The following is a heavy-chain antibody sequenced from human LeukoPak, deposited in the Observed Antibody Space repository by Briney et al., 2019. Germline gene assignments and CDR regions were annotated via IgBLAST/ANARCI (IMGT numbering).Heavy chain of an antibody. CDR1: GFTFSSYA. V-gene: IGHV3-30-3*01. CDR3: ARDTLFDY. Sequence: GGSLRLSCAASGFTFSSYAMHWVRQAPGKGLEWVAVISYDGSNKYYADSVKGRFTISRDNAKNSLYLQMNSLRAEDTAVYYCARDTLFDYWGQGTLVTVSS. CDR2: ISYDGSNK. J-gene: IGHJ4*02.